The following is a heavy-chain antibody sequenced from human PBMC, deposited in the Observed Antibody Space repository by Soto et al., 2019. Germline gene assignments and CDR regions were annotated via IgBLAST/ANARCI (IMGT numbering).Heavy chain of an antibody. J-gene: IGHJ4*02. CDR3: ARNDYGDYRMGY. D-gene: IGHD4-17*01. V-gene: IGHV4-30-4*01. CDR2: IYYSGST. CDR1: GGSISSGDYY. Sequence: SETLSLTCTVSGGSISSGDYYWSWIRQPPGKGLEWIGYIYYSGSTYYNPSLKSRVTISVDTSKNQFSLKLSSVTAADTAVYYCARNDYGDYRMGYWGQGTLVTVSS.